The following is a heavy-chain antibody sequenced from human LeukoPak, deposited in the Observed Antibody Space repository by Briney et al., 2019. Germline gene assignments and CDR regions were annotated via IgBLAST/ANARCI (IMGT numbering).Heavy chain of an antibody. CDR1: GGSFSGYY. D-gene: IGHD4-17*01. CDR2: INHSGST. J-gene: IGHJ4*02. CDR3: ARVRYGDVDY. Sequence: SETLSRTCAVYGGSFSGYYWSWIRQPPGKGLEWIGEINHSGSTNYNPSLKSRVTISVDTSKNQFSLKLSSVTAADTAVYYCARVRYGDVDYWGQGTLVTVSS. V-gene: IGHV4-34*01.